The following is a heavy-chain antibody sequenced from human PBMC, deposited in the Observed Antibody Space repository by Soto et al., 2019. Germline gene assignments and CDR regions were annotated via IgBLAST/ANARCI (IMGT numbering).Heavy chain of an antibody. CDR1: GYAFTTHA. CDR3: ARDFDSSGYYFSLVNYYGMDV. J-gene: IGHJ6*02. Sequence: ASVKVSCKASGYAFTTHAMHWVRQAPGQRLEWMGWINAGNGNTKYSQKFQGRVTITRDTSASTAYMEVSSLRSEDTAVYHCARDFDSSGYYFSLVNYYGMDVWGQGTTVTVSS. CDR2: INAGNGNT. V-gene: IGHV1-3*01. D-gene: IGHD3-22*01.